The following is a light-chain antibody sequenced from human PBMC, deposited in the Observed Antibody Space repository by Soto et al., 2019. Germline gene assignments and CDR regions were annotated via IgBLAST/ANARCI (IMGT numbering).Light chain of an antibody. V-gene: IGLV3-25*03. J-gene: IGLJ2*01. Sequence: SYELTQPPSVSVSPGQTARITCSGDSLTIQYVFWYQQKPGQAPLLVIYRDSERPSGIPERFSGSRSGTTVTLTISGVQAEDEADYYCQSTDRSGTYVLFGGGTKLTVL. CDR1: SLTIQY. CDR2: RDS. CDR3: QSTDRSGTYVL.